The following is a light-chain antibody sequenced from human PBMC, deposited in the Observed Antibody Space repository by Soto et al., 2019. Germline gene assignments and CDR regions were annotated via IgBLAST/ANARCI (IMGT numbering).Light chain of an antibody. CDR2: GSF. CDR1: QSVSSSY. V-gene: IGKV3-15*01. J-gene: IGKJ1*01. CDR3: QQFDKWPPST. Sequence: EIVLTQSPGTLSLSPGERATLSCGASQSVSSSYLAWYQQKPGQAPRLLIVGSFARATGIPARFTGSGSGTEFTLTINSLRSEDSAVYYCQQFDKWPPSTFGQGTKVDI.